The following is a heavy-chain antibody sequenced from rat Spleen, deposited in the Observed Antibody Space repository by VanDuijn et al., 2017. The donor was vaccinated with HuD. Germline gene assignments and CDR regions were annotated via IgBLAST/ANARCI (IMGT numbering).Heavy chain of an antibody. D-gene: IGHD1-11*01. V-gene: IGHV5-17*01. CDR1: GSTFSDYA. CDR3: ARQEDYGGYSRDYFDY. J-gene: IGHJ2*01. Sequence: EVQLVESGGGLVQPGRSLKFSCAASGSTFSDYAMAWVRPAPKKGLEWVATIFYDGSSTYYRDSVKGRITITRDNAKSTLYLQISILRSEDKATYYCARQEDYGGYSRDYFDYWGQGVMVTVSS. CDR2: IFYDGSST.